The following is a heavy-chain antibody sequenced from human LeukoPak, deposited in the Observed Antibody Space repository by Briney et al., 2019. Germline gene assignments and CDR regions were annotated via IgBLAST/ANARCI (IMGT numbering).Heavy chain of an antibody. V-gene: IGHV1-46*01. D-gene: IGHD6-19*01. Sequence: ASVKVSCRASGYTFTSYYMHWVRQAPGQGLEWMGIINPSSGSTSYAQNFQGRVTMTRDTSTSTVYMELSSLRPEDTAVYYCASSSSGWEQRAPFDYWGQGTQVTVSS. J-gene: IGHJ4*02. CDR1: GYTFTSYY. CDR3: ASSSSGWEQRAPFDY. CDR2: INPSSGST.